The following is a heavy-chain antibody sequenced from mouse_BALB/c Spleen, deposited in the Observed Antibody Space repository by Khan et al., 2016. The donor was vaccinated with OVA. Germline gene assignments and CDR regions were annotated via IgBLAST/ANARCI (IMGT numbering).Heavy chain of an antibody. CDR2: IWAGGGT. J-gene: IGHJ2*01. D-gene: IGHD3-3*01. Sequence: VQLQESGPGLVAPSPTLSITCTAYGYSLTRYGVHWVRQPPGQGLEWLGLIWAGGGTNYYWAILSRLSICIDNSKSLVFLIMNSLQTDDTGLYYCARTKDLARYWGQGTTLTVSS. CDR1: GYSLTRYG. CDR3: ARTKDLARY. V-gene: IGHV2-9*02.